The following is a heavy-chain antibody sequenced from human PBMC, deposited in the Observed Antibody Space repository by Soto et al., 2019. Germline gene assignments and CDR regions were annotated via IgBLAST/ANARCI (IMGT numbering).Heavy chain of an antibody. Sequence: QVQLVESGGGVVQPGRSLRLSCAASGFTFSTYGRHWARQAPGEGLEWVAVISYDGINKYYVDSVKGRFTISRDNSKNTLYLQMNSLRGEDTAVYYCARDQTSGSGSYWDYWGQGTLVTVSS. V-gene: IGHV3-30*03. CDR3: ARDQTSGSGSYWDY. D-gene: IGHD3-10*01. J-gene: IGHJ4*02. CDR2: ISYDGINK. CDR1: GFTFSTYG.